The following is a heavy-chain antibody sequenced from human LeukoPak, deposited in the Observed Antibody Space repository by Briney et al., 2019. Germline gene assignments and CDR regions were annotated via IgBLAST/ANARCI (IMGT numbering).Heavy chain of an antibody. CDR3: ARESGFYGSGSRY. V-gene: IGHV1-8*01. CDR2: MNPNSGNT. D-gene: IGHD3-10*01. Sequence: ASVKVSCKASGYTFTSFDINWVRRATGQGLECMGWMNPNSGNTAYAQSFQGRVTMTRTASINTAYMELSSLRPDDTAVYYCARESGFYGSGSRYWGQGTLVTVSS. J-gene: IGHJ4*02. CDR1: GYTFTSFD.